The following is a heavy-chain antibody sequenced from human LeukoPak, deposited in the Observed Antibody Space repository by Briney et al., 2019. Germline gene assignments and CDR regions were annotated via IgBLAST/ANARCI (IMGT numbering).Heavy chain of an antibody. J-gene: IGHJ4*02. Sequence: PGGSLRLSCAASGITFSNYWMRWVREAPGGGRECVANIKQGGGEIHYLDSVKGRVTISRDDAKNSLSLQMSSLRAEDTAVYYCAKGCGCLIDYWGQGTVVTVSS. CDR2: IKQGGGEI. V-gene: IGHV3-7*01. CDR3: AKGCGCLIDY. D-gene: IGHD6-19*01. CDR1: GITFSNYW.